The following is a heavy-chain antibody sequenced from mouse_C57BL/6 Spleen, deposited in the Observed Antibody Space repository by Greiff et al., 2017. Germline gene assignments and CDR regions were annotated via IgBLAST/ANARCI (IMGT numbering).Heavy chain of an antibody. D-gene: IGHD1-1*01. CDR1: GYTFTSYW. CDR2: IHPNSGST. J-gene: IGHJ1*03. Sequence: QVQLQQSGAELVKPGASVKLSCKASGYTFTSYWMHWVKQRPGQGLEWIGMIHPNSGSTNYNEKFKSKATLTVDKSSSTAYMQLSSLTSEDSAVYYCASPLYGSSYGYFDVWGTGTTVTVSS. V-gene: IGHV1-64*01. CDR3: ASPLYGSSYGYFDV.